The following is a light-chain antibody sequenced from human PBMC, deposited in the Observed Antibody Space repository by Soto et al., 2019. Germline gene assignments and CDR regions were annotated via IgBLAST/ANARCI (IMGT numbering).Light chain of an antibody. CDR3: QQYNSYLLT. CDR2: GAS. V-gene: IGKV3-20*01. Sequence: EIVLTQSPGTLSLSPGERATLSCRASQSVSSSYLAWYQQKPGQAPRLLIYGASSRATGIPERFSGSGSGTDFTLNISSLQPDDFATYYCQQYNSYLLTFGGGTKVEIK. CDR1: QSVSSSY. J-gene: IGKJ4*01.